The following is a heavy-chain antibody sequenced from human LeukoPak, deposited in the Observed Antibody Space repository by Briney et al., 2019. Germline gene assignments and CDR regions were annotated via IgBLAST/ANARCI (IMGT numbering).Heavy chain of an antibody. J-gene: IGHJ5*02. CDR1: GYTFTGYY. Sequence: ASVKVSCKASGYTFTGYYMHWVRQAPGQGLEWMGSINPNSGGTNYAQKFQGRVTMTRDTSISTAYMELSRLRSDDTAVYYCAREQLGYCSGGSCVAPFDPWGQGTLVTVSS. V-gene: IGHV1-2*02. CDR2: INPNSGGT. D-gene: IGHD2-15*01. CDR3: AREQLGYCSGGSCVAPFDP.